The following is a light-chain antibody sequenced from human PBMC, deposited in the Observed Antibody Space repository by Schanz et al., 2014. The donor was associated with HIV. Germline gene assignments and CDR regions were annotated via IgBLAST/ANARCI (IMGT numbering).Light chain of an antibody. CDR2: NDN. V-gene: IGLV1-44*01. CDR3: QSFDSSLNGVV. J-gene: IGLJ3*02. CDR1: SSNIGSRT. Sequence: QSVLTQPPSASGTPGQRVTISCSGSSSNIGSRTVDWYYQLPGTAPRLLIHNDNQRPSGVPDRFSGSKSGSSASLAISGLQADDEADYFCQSFDSSLNGVVFGGGTKLTVL.